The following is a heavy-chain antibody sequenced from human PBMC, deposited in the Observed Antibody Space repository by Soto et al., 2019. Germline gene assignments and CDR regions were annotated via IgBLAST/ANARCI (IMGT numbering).Heavy chain of an antibody. Sequence: EVQLVESRGGLVQPGGSLRLSCAASGFTFSRYDMHWVRQATGKGLEWVSAIDSAGDTYYPGSVKGRFTISRENAKNSLYLQMTSLRAGDTAVYYCARGDISGGWPDYWGQGTLVTVSS. CDR3: ARGDISGGWPDY. J-gene: IGHJ4*02. D-gene: IGHD6-19*01. CDR1: GFTFSRYD. CDR2: IDSAGDT. V-gene: IGHV3-13*01.